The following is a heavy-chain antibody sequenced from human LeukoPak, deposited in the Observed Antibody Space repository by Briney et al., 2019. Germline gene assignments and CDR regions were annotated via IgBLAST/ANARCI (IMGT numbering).Heavy chain of an antibody. J-gene: IGHJ3*02. CDR3: ARGDDTAVVSYAFDI. CDR2: INHSEST. Sequence: SDTLSLTCAVCGGSFSGYYWRWIRQPPGKGLEWIGEINHSESTNYNPSLKSRVTISVDTSKNQFSLKLSSVTAADTAVYYCARGDDTAVVSYAFDIWGRGTMVTVSS. D-gene: IGHD5-18*01. CDR1: GGSFSGYY. V-gene: IGHV4-34*01.